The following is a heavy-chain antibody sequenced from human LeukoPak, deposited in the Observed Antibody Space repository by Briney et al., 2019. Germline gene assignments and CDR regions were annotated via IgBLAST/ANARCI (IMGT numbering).Heavy chain of an antibody. CDR1: GGSISSYY. CDR3: ARIVPYNYGYIDY. D-gene: IGHD3-10*01. J-gene: IGHJ4*02. CDR2: IYYSGYT. V-gene: IGHV4-59*01. Sequence: SETLSLTCTVSGGSISSYYWIWIRQPPGKGLEWIGYIYYSGYTNYHPSLKSRVTISLDTSKNQFSLKLISVTPADTAVYYCARIVPYNYGYIDYWGQGTLVTVSS.